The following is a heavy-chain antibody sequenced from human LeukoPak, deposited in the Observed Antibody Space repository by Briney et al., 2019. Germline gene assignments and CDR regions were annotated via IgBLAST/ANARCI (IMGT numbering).Heavy chain of an antibody. V-gene: IGHV4-39*07. D-gene: IGHD4-17*01. Sequence: SETLSLTCTVSGGSISSSSYYWGWIRQPPGKGLEWIGSIYYSGSTYYNPSLKSRVTISVDTSKNQFSLKLSSVTAADTAVYYCARDYRYGDFFDYWGQGTLVTVSS. J-gene: IGHJ4*02. CDR2: IYYSGST. CDR1: GGSISSSSYY. CDR3: ARDYRYGDFFDY.